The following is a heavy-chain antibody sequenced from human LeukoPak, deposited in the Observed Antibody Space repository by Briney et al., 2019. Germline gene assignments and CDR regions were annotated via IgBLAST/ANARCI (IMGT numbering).Heavy chain of an antibody. V-gene: IGHV4-39*01. CDR3: ARQRHGDNEWELLPFDY. CDR2: MYYSGNI. Sequence: GSLRLSCAASGFTFSSYGMSWVRQPPGKGLEWIGSMYYSGNIYYNPSLRNRVTTSIDTSKKQFSLNLRSVTAADTAVYYCARQRHGDNEWELLPFDYWGQGTLVTVSS. J-gene: IGHJ4*02. D-gene: IGHD1-26*01. CDR1: GFTFSSYG.